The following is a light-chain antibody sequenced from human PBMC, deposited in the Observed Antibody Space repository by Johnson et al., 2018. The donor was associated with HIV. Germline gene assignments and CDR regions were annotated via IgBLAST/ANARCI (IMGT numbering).Light chain of an antibody. CDR3: GTWDSSLSAA. V-gene: IGLV1-51*01. CDR1: SSNIGNNY. CDR2: DNN. Sequence: QSALTQPPSVSAAPGQKVTISCSVSSSNIGNNYVSWYQQLPGTAPKLLIYDNNKRPSGIPDRFSGSKSATSATLGITGLQTGDEADYYCGTWDSSLSAAFGTGTKVTGL. J-gene: IGLJ1*01.